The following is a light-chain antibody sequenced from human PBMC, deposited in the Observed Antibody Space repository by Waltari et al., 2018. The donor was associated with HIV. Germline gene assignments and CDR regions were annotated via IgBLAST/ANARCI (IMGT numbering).Light chain of an antibody. V-gene: IGLV1-44*01. CDR1: YSNIGRTL. CDR3: AIWDGLNGWV. J-gene: IGLJ3*02. CDR2: RNS. Sequence: QSVLTQPPSASGTPGQRVPISCSGSYSNIGRTLAQVLWYHQPPGAAPKLLIYRNSQRPSGVPDRFSGSKSGTSASLAISAIQSEDEADYYCAIWDGLNGWVFGGGTRVTVL.